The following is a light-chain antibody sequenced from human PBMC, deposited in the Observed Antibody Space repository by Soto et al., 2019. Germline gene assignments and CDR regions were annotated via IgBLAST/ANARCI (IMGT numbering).Light chain of an antibody. CDR3: QQYYNTPLT. Sequence: DIVMTQSPDSLAVSLGERATINCKSSQSVLYSSNNKNYLAWYQQKPGQPPKLLIYWASTREFGVPDRFSGSWSGTDFTLTISSLQAEDVAVYYCQQYYNTPLTFGGGTKVEIK. CDR2: WAS. V-gene: IGKV4-1*01. CDR1: QSVLYSSNNKNY. J-gene: IGKJ4*01.